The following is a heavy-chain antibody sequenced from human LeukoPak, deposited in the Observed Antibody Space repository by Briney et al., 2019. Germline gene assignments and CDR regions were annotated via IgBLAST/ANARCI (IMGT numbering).Heavy chain of an antibody. CDR2: IVVGSGNT. V-gene: IGHV1-58*02. CDR3: AATAGYCSGGSCYSPENYYYYGMDV. Sequence: SVKVSCKVSGFTFTSSAMQWVRQARGQRLEWIGWIVVGSGNTNYAQKFQERVTITRNMSTSTAYMELSSLRSEDTAVYYCAATAGYCSGGSCYSPENYYYYGMDVWGQGTTVTVSS. J-gene: IGHJ6*02. CDR1: GFTFTSSA. D-gene: IGHD2-15*01.